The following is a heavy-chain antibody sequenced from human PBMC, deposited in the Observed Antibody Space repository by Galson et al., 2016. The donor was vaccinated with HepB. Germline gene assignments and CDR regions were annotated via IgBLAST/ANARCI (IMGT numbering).Heavy chain of an antibody. V-gene: IGHV5-51*01. CDR3: ARKALGGIAVAGNKWFDP. D-gene: IGHD6-19*01. CDR1: GYNFDTYW. Sequence: QSGAEVKKPGESLTISCQASGYNFDTYWIAWVRQTPGKGLEWMGIIYPGDSDTRYSPSFQGQVTISADKSISTAYLQWSSLKASDTAMYYCARKALGGIAVAGNKWFDPWGQGTLVTVSS. J-gene: IGHJ5*02. CDR2: IYPGDSDT.